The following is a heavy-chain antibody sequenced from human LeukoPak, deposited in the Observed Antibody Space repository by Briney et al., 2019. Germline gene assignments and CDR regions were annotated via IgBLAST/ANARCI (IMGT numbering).Heavy chain of an antibody. CDR1: GGSISSHY. V-gene: IGHV4-59*11. Sequence: PSQTLSLTCTVSGGSISSHYWSWIRQPPGKGLEGIGYIYYSGSTDYNPSLKSRVTISVDTSENQFSLKLSSVTAADTAVYYCARGGRDSSSWYLYSFDYWGQGTLVTVSS. J-gene: IGHJ4*02. D-gene: IGHD6-13*01. CDR3: ARGGRDSSSWYLYSFDY. CDR2: IYYSGST.